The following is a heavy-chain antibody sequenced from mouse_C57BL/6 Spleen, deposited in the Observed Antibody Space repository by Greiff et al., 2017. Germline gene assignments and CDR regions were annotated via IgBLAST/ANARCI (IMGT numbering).Heavy chain of an antibody. Sequence: DVHLVESEGGLVQPGSSMKLSCTASGFTFSDYYMAWVRQVPEKGLEWVANINYDGSSTYYLDSLKSRFIISRDNAKNILYLQMSSLKSEDTATYYCARDGGSSYWYSDVWGTGTTVTVSS. CDR3: ARDGGSSYWYSDV. V-gene: IGHV5-16*01. CDR1: GFTFSDYY. CDR2: INYDGSST. D-gene: IGHD1-1*01. J-gene: IGHJ1*03.